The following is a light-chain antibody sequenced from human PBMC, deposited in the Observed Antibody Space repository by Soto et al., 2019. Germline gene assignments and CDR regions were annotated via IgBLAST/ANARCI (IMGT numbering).Light chain of an antibody. J-gene: IGKJ1*01. V-gene: IGKV3-11*01. Sequence: EVVLTQSPATLYLSPGERATLSCRASQSVSRNLAWYQQKPGQAPRLLISRASTRATGIPARFSGSGSGTDFSLSISSLQPEDFAVYSCQQRTDWHRTFGQGTKVEVK. CDR1: QSVSRN. CDR2: RAS. CDR3: QQRTDWHRT.